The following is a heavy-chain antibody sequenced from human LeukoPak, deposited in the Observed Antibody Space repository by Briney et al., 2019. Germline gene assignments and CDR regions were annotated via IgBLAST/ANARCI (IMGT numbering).Heavy chain of an antibody. V-gene: IGHV3-48*03. J-gene: IGHJ6*03. D-gene: IGHD3-3*01. Sequence: PGGSLRLSCAASGFTFSSYEMNWVRQAPGKGLEWASYISSSGSTIYYADSVKGRFTISRDNAKNSLYLQMNSLRAEDTGVYYCARTGRGYDFWSGSYYYMDVWGKGTTVTVSS. CDR3: ARTGRGYDFWSGSYYYMDV. CDR2: ISSSGSTI. CDR1: GFTFSSYE.